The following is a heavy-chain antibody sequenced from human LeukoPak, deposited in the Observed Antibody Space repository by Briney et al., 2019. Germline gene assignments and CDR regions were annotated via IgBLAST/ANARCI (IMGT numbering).Heavy chain of an antibody. CDR1: GYTFTNYA. D-gene: IGHD3-10*01. J-gene: IGHJ6*03. Sequence: ASVKVSCKASGYTFTNYAINWVRQAPGQGLEWMGWINTNTGNPTYAQGFTGRYVFSLDTSVSTAYPQITSLKAEDTAVYYCARSGGSGSHYARFYYYYMDVWGKGTTVTVSS. CDR3: ARSGGSGSHYARFYYYYMDV. CDR2: INTNTGNP. V-gene: IGHV7-4-1*02.